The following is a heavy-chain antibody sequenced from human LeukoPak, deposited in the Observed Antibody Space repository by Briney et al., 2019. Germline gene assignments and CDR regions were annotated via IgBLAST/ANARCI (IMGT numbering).Heavy chain of an antibody. CDR2: ISYDGSNK. J-gene: IGHJ4*02. Sequence: GGSLRLSCAASGFTFSSYGMHWVRQAPGKGLEWVAVISYDGSNKYYADSVKGRFTISRDNSKNTLYLQMNSLRAEDTAVYYCAKDDSSGCYDYWGQGTQVTVSS. CDR3: AKDDSSGCYDY. CDR1: GFTFSSYG. V-gene: IGHV3-30*18. D-gene: IGHD6-19*01.